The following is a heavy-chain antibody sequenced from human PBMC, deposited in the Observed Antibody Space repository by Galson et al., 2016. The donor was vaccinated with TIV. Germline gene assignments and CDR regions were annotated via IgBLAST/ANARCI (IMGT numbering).Heavy chain of an antibody. D-gene: IGHD6-25*01. CDR2: ISVYNGNT. CDR3: ARDTPSLLAAATMDY. CDR1: GYIFNNFG. J-gene: IGHJ4*02. V-gene: IGHV1-18*01. Sequence: SVKVSCKASGYIFNNFGVSWVRQAPGQGLEWMAWISVYNGNTNYAQSLQCRVTLTTDTSTSTAYMELRSLRSDDTAVCYCARDTPSLLAAATMDYWGQGTLVTVSS.